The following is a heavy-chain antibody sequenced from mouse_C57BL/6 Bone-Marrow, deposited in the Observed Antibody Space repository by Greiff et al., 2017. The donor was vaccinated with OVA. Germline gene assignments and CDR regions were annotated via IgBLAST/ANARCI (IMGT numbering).Heavy chain of an antibody. CDR2: IYPRSGNT. D-gene: IGHD3-3*01. Sequence: QVQLKESGAELARPGASVKLSCKASGYTFTSYGISWVKQSTGQGLEWIGEIYPRSGNTYYNEKFKGKATLTANKSSSTTYMELPSLTSNDSSVYLCAGCEDYWGQGTTLTVSS. V-gene: IGHV1-81*01. CDR1: GYTFTSYG. CDR3: AGCEDY. J-gene: IGHJ2*01.